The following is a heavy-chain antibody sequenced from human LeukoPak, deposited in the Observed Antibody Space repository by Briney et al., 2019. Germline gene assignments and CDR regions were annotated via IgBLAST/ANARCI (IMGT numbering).Heavy chain of an antibody. J-gene: IGHJ4*02. CDR2: ISSSSSYI. CDR1: GFTFSSYS. CDR3: ARENQGKRSGSYGY. V-gene: IGHV3-21*01. Sequence: GGSLRLSCAASGFTFSSYSMNWVRQAPGKGLEWVSSISSSSSYIYYADSVKGRFTISRDNAKNSLYLQMNSLGAEDTAVYYCARENQGKRSGSYGYWGQGTLVTVSS. D-gene: IGHD1-26*01.